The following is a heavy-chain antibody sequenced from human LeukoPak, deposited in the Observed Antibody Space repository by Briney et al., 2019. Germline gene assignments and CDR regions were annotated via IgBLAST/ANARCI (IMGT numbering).Heavy chain of an antibody. D-gene: IGHD5-12*01. V-gene: IGHV5-10-1*01. CDR1: GYSFTTYW. J-gene: IGHJ4*02. Sequence: GESLRISCKGSGYSFTTYWISWVRQMPGKGLEWMGRIDPSDSYINYSPSFQGHVTISADKSITTAYLQWSSLKASDTAMYYCASSRGYSGYDLDYWGQGTLVTVSS. CDR2: IDPSDSYI. CDR3: ASSRGYSGYDLDY.